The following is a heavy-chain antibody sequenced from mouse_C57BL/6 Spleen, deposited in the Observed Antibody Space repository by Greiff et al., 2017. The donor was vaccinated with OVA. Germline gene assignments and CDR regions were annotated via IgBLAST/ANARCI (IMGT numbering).Heavy chain of an antibody. D-gene: IGHD3-2*02. Sequence: EVQLQQSGPELVKPGASVKISCKASGYTFTDYYMNWVKQSHGKSLEWIGDINPNNGGTSYNQKFKGKATLTVDKSSSTAYMELRSLTSEDSAVYYCASEGRDSSGYVAWFAYWGQGTLVTVSA. CDR2: INPNNGGT. CDR3: ASEGRDSSGYVAWFAY. V-gene: IGHV1-26*01. J-gene: IGHJ3*01. CDR1: GYTFTDYY.